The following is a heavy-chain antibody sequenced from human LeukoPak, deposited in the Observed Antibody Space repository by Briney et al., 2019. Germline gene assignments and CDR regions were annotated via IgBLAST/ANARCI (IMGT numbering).Heavy chain of an antibody. CDR3: ARSSSGWSFDY. CDR2: IHPADSDT. D-gene: IGHD6-19*01. V-gene: IGHV5-51*01. J-gene: IGHJ4*02. Sequence: GESPKISCKGSGYNFASYWIAWVRQMPGKGLEWMGIIHPADSDTRYSPSFQGQVTISADKSISTAYLQWSSLRASDTAMYYCARSSSGWSFDYWGQGTLVTVSS. CDR1: GYNFASYW.